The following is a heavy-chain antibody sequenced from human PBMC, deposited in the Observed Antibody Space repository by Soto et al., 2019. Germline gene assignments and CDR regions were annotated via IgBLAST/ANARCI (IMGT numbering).Heavy chain of an antibody. Sequence: GGSLRLSCAASGFTFDDYAMHWVRQAPGKGLEWVSGISWNSGSIGYADSVKGRFTISRDNAKKSLYLQMNSLTAEDTALYYCASGRGYDILTGYYPYFDDWGQGTLVTVSS. J-gene: IGHJ4*02. D-gene: IGHD3-9*01. CDR2: ISWNSGSI. CDR3: ASGRGYDILTGYYPYFDD. CDR1: GFTFDDYA. V-gene: IGHV3-9*01.